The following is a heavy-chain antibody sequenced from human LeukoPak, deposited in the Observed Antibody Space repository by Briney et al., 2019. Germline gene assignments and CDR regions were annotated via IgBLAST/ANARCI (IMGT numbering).Heavy chain of an antibody. CDR1: GYSFTTYW. J-gene: IGHJ2*01. D-gene: IGHD2-21*02. CDR2: IYPRDSDT. CDR3: ARLIVVVTDRMYFDL. V-gene: IGHV5-51*01. Sequence: GESLKISCKASGYSFTTYWIGWVRQMPGKGLEWMGIIYPRDSDTRYSPSFQGQVTISADKSISTAYLQWSSLTASDTAMYYCARLIVVVTDRMYFDLWGRGTLVTVSS.